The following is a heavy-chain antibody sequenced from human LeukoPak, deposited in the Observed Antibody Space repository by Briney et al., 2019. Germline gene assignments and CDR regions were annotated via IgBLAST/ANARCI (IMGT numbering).Heavy chain of an antibody. D-gene: IGHD3-10*01. CDR3: ARDQLLWFGELTNWFDP. CDR1: GGSFSGYY. CDR2: INHSGST. V-gene: IGHV4-34*04. J-gene: IGHJ5*02. Sequence: PSETLSLTCAVYGGSFSGYYWSWIRQPPGKGLEWMGEINHSGSTNDNPSLKSRATTSLDTSKHQFSLKLSSVTAADTAVYYCARDQLLWFGELTNWFDPWGQGPLVTVSS.